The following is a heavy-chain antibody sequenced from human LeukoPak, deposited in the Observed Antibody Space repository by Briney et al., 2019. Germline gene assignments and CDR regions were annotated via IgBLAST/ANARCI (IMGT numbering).Heavy chain of an antibody. Sequence: SLSLTCTVSGGSISSGSYYWGWIRQPAGKGLEGIGRMYTSGSTNYNPSLKSSVTISVDASKNQFSLKLSSVPAADTAVHYCARVAYYYDSSGYYTNWFDPWGQGTLVTVSS. CDR2: MYTSGST. V-gene: IGHV4-61*02. D-gene: IGHD3-22*01. CDR3: ARVAYYYDSSGYYTNWFDP. J-gene: IGHJ5*02. CDR1: GGSISSGSYY.